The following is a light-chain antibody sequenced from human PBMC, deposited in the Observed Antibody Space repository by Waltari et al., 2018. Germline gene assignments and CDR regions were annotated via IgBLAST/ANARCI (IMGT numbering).Light chain of an antibody. CDR3: AAWDDTLRMV. Sequence: QSVLTQPPSASGTPGQKITISCSGRDSNIGTNSVYWYQHLPGTAPKLLIYRNSQRPSGVPDRFSGSKSGTSASLAISGLRSEDEANYYCAAWDDTLRMVFGGGTKLTVL. CDR1: DSNIGTNS. CDR2: RNS. V-gene: IGLV1-47*01. J-gene: IGLJ2*01.